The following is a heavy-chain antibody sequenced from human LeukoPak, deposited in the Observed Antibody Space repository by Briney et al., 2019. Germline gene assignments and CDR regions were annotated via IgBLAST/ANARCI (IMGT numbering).Heavy chain of an antibody. CDR3: ARWGFGELLYGNDY. V-gene: IGHV3-30*04. CDR1: GFTFSSYA. J-gene: IGHJ4*02. CDR2: ISYDGSNK. D-gene: IGHD3-10*01. Sequence: GGSLRLSCAASGFTFSSYAMHWVRQAPGKGLEWVAVISYDGSNKYYADSAKGRFTISRDNSKNTPYLQMNSLRAEDTAVYYCARWGFGELLYGNDYWGQGTLVTVSS.